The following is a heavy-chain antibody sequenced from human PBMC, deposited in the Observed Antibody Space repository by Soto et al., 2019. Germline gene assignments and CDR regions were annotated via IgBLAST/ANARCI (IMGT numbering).Heavy chain of an antibody. CDR1: GGSISSYY. Sequence: PSETLSLTCTVSGGSISSYYWSWIRQPPGKGLEWIGYIYYSGSTNYNPSLKSRVTISVDTSKNQFSLKLSSVTAADTAVYYCARGFKWLRSYFDYWGQGTLVTVSS. CDR2: IYYSGST. D-gene: IGHD5-12*01. CDR3: ARGFKWLRSYFDY. J-gene: IGHJ4*02. V-gene: IGHV4-59*01.